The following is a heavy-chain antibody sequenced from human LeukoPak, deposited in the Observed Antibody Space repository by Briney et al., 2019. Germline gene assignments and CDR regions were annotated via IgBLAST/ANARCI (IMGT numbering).Heavy chain of an antibody. D-gene: IGHD5-12*01. CDR1: GYTFTSYG. J-gene: IGHJ4*02. CDR3: ARTNGGYEYN. CDR2: INPNSGGT. V-gene: IGHV1-2*02. Sequence: ASVKVSCKASGYTFTSYGISWVRQAPGQGLEWMGWINPNSGGTNYAQKFQGRVTMTRDTSISTAYMELSRLRSDDTAVYYCARTNGGYEYNWGQGTRVIVSS.